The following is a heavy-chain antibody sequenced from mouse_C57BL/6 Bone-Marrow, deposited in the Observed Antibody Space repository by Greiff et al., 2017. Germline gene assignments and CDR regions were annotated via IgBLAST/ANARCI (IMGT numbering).Heavy chain of an antibody. J-gene: IGHJ4*01. D-gene: IGHD2-4*01. CDR2: ISTYYGDA. V-gene: IGHV1-67*01. CDR3: SRYDYDVCAMGY. Sequence: QVQLQQPGPELVRPGVSVKISCKGSGYTFTDYAMHWVKQSPAKSLEWIGVISTYYGDASYNQKFKDKATMTVDKSSSTAYLELANLTSADSAVYYWSRYDYDVCAMGYWGQGTSVTVSS. CDR1: GYTFTDYA.